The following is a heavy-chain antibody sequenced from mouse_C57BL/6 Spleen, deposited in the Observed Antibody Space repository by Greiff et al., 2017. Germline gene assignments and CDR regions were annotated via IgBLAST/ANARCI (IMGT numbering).Heavy chain of an antibody. CDR2: IYPGDGDT. V-gene: IGHV1-82*01. J-gene: IGHJ3*01. D-gene: IGHD3-2*02. Sequence: QVQLQQSGPELVKPGASVKISCKASGYAFSSSWMNWVKQRPGKGLEWIGRIYPGDGDTNYNGKFKGKATLTADKSSSTAYMQLSSLTSEDSEVYFCARVGSGPAWFAYWGQGTLVTVSA. CDR3: ARVGSGPAWFAY. CDR1: GYAFSSSW.